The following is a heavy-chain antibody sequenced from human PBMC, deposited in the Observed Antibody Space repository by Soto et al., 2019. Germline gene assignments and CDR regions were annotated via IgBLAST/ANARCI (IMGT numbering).Heavy chain of an antibody. CDR1: GFTFSSYA. CDR3: AKENGFSSSWFEFDY. V-gene: IGHV3-23*01. D-gene: IGHD6-13*01. CDR2: ISGSGGST. J-gene: IGHJ4*02. Sequence: EVQLLESGGGLVQPGGSLRLSCAASGFTFSSYAMSWVRQAPGKGLEWVSAISGSGGSTYYADSVKGRFTISRDNSKNTLYLQMNSRRAEDTSVYYCAKENGFSSSWFEFDYWGQGTLVTVSS.